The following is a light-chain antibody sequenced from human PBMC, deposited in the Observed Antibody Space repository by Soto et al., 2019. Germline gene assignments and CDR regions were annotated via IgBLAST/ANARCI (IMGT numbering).Light chain of an antibody. CDR2: DVS. CDR1: SRDVGGYNY. Sequence: QSVLTQPASVSGSPGQSITISCTGTSRDVGGYNYVSWYQQHPGKAPKLMIYDVSNRPSGVSNRFSGSKSGSTASLTISGLQAEDEADYYCSSYTRSSTLVFGGGTKVTV. V-gene: IGLV2-14*03. CDR3: SSYTRSSTLV. J-gene: IGLJ2*01.